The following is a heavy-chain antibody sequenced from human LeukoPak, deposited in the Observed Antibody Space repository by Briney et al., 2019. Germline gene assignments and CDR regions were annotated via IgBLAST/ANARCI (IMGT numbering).Heavy chain of an antibody. J-gene: IGHJ4*02. V-gene: IGHV4-61*02. Sequence: PSETLSLTCTVSGASISSGSYYWSWIRQPAGKGLEWIGRIYTSGSTNYDPSLKSRVTISVDTSKNQFSLKLSSVTAADTAVYYCARNTYGVDYWGQGTLVTVSS. D-gene: IGHD4-17*01. CDR3: ARNTYGVDY. CDR1: GASISSGSYY. CDR2: IYTSGST.